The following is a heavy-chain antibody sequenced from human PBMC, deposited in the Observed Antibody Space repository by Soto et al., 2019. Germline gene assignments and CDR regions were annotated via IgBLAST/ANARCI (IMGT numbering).Heavy chain of an antibody. CDR2: ISAYNGNT. CDR1: GYTFTSYG. J-gene: IGHJ6*02. Sequence: QVQLVQSGAEVKKPGASVKVSCKASGYTFTSYGISWVRQAPGQGLEWMGWISAYNGNTNYAQKLQGRVTMTTDTPTSTAYMELRSRRSDDTAVYSCARGGDYGSGSYSDRYYYGMDVWGQGTTVTVSS. CDR3: ARGGDYGSGSYSDRYYYGMDV. V-gene: IGHV1-18*04. D-gene: IGHD3-10*01.